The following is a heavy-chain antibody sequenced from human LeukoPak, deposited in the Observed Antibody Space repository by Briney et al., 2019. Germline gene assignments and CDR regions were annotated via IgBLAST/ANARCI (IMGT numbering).Heavy chain of an antibody. CDR2: ISYDGSNK. V-gene: IGHV3-30-3*01. Sequence: GGSLRLSCAASGFTFTNYAMHWVRQAPGKGLEWVAVISYDGSNKYYADSVKGRFTISRDNSKNTLYLQMNSLRAEDTAVYYCAKGGVGDYAEFDYWGQGTLVTVSS. CDR1: GFTFTNYA. J-gene: IGHJ4*02. CDR3: AKGGVGDYAEFDY. D-gene: IGHD4-17*01.